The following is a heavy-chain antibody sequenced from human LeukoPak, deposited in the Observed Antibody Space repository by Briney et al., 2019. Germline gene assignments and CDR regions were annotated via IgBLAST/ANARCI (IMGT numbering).Heavy chain of an antibody. V-gene: IGHV3-33*06. D-gene: IGHD3-9*01. CDR2: IWSDGTNQ. CDR1: GFTFSHYG. J-gene: IGHJ4*02. Sequence: GGSLRLSCAASGFTFSHYGFHWVRQAPGKGLEWVAVIWSDGTNQFYADSVKGRFTISRDSSQKTVYLEMHSLRTEDTAMYYCGKVAQRGFDNRISLEYWGPGTLVTVSA. CDR3: GKVAQRGFDNRISLEY.